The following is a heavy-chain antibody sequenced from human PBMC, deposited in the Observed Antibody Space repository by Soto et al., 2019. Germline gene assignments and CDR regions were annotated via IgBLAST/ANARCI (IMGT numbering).Heavy chain of an antibody. Sequence: GGSLRLSCVASGLTFSSYAMNWVRQAPGKGPEWVSGISGSGTSTNYADSVKGRFTISRDNAKNTLYLQLNSLRAEDTAVYYCSQWYGVGSSHNFCSGSFDYWGQGTVVSV. CDR2: ISGSGTST. CDR3: SQWYGVGSSHNFCSGSFDY. CDR1: GLTFSSYA. D-gene: IGHD3-3*01. V-gene: IGHV3-23*01. J-gene: IGHJ4*02.